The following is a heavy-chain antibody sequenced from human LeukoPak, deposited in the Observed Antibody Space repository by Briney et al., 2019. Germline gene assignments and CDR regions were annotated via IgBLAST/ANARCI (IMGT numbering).Heavy chain of an antibody. CDR2: IYTSGST. CDR3: ARLRTSEYGSDSGGASHI. J-gene: IGHJ3*02. V-gene: IGHV4-4*09. Sequence: SETLSLTCTVSGGSISSYYWSWIRQPPGKGLEWIGYIYTSGSTNYNPSLKSRVTISVDTSKNQFSLKLSSVTAADTAVYYCARLRTSEYGSDSGGASHIWGQGTMVTVSS. D-gene: IGHD3-10*01. CDR1: GGSISSYY.